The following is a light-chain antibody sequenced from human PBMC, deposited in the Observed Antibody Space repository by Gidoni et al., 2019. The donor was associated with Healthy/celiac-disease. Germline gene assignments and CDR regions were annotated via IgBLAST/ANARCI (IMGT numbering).Light chain of an antibody. J-gene: IGKJ4*01. CDR2: DAS. CDR1: QSVSSY. V-gene: IGKV3-11*01. Sequence: DIVLTQSPATLSLSPGESATLSCRASQSVSSYLAWYQQKPGQAPRLLIYDASNRATGIPARFSGSGSGTDFTLTISSLEPEDFAVYYCQQRSNWPWLTFGGGTKVEIK. CDR3: QQRSNWPWLT.